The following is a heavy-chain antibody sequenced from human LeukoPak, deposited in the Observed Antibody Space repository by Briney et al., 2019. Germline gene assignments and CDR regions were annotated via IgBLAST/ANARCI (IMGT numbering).Heavy chain of an antibody. V-gene: IGHV3-30*03. CDR2: ISYDGSNK. CDR3: ARAKSSSWYFLGDAFDI. J-gene: IGHJ3*02. CDR1: GFTFSSYG. Sequence: GGSLRLSCAASGFTFSSYGMHWVRQAPGKGLEWVAVISYDGSNKYYADSVKGRFTISRDNSKNTLYLQMNSLRAEDTAVYYCARAKSSSWYFLGDAFDIWGQGTMVTVSS. D-gene: IGHD6-13*01.